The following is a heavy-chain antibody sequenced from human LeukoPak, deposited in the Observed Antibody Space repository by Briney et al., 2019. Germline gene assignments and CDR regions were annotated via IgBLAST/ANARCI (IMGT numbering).Heavy chain of an antibody. Sequence: SGTLSLTCAVSGGSIISSNWWSWVRQPPKKGLEWIGEIYHSGSTNYNPSLKSRVTISVDTSKNQFSLNLSSVTAADTAVYYCARITSAWPHYYMDVWGKGTTVTVSS. V-gene: IGHV4-4*02. CDR3: ARITSAWPHYYMDV. J-gene: IGHJ6*03. D-gene: IGHD6-19*01. CDR2: IYHSGST. CDR1: GGSIISSNW.